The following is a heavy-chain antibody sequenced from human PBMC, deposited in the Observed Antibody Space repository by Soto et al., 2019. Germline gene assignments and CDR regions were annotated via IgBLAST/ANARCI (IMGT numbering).Heavy chain of an antibody. D-gene: IGHD6-19*01. CDR3: ARLVKRQWLVEYYFDY. J-gene: IGHJ4*02. Sequence: SETLSLTCTVSGGSISSSSYYWGWIRQPPGKGLEWIGSIYYSGSTYYNPSLKSRVTISVDTSKNQFSLKLSSVTAADTAVYYCARLVKRQWLVEYYFDYWGQGTLVTVSS. CDR1: GGSISSSSYY. V-gene: IGHV4-39*01. CDR2: IYYSGST.